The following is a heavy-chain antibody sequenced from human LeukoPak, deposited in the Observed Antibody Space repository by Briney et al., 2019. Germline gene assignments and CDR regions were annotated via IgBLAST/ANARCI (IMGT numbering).Heavy chain of an antibody. CDR2: ISSSGSTI. D-gene: IGHD6-13*01. Sequence: GGSLRLSCAASGFTFSSYEMNWVRQAPGKGLEWVSYISSSGSTIYYADSVKGRFTISRDNAKNSLYLQMNSLRAEDTAVYYCARAGQQLEDYYYMDVWGKGTTVTISS. CDR1: GFTFSSYE. J-gene: IGHJ6*03. CDR3: ARAGQQLEDYYYMDV. V-gene: IGHV3-48*03.